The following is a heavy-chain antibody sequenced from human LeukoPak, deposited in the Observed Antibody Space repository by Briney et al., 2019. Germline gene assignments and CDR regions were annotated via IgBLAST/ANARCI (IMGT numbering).Heavy chain of an antibody. CDR1: GYTFTSYG. D-gene: IGHD2-2*01. CDR2: ISAYNGNT. Sequence: ASVKASCKASGYTFTSYGISWVRQAPGQGLEWMGWISAYNGNTNYAQKLQGRVTMTTDTSTSTAYMELRSLRSDDTAVYYCARDEEYCSSTSCYRGAFDIWGQGTMVTLSS. CDR3: ARDEEYCSSTSCYRGAFDI. J-gene: IGHJ3*02. V-gene: IGHV1-18*01.